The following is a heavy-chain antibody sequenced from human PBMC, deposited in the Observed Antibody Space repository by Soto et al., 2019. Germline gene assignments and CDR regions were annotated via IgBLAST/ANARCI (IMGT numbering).Heavy chain of an antibody. J-gene: IGHJ6*02. V-gene: IGHV1-58*01. D-gene: IGHD4-17*01. CDR2: IVVGSGNT. Sequence: WASVKVSCKASGFTFTSSAVQWVRQARGQRLEWIGWIVVGSGNTNYAQKFQERVTITRDMSTSTAYMELSSLRSEDTAVYYCAADYGDYSYYYYYGMDVWGQGTTVTVSS. CDR1: GFTFTSSA. CDR3: AADYGDYSYYYYYGMDV.